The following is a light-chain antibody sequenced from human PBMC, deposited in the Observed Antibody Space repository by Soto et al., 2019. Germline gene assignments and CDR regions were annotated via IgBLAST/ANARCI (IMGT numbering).Light chain of an antibody. CDR2: SAS. V-gene: IGKV3-15*01. Sequence: EIVMTQSPATLSVSPGETASLSCRASQAINSNLAWYQQRPGQAPRLLIYSASTRAAGVPARVSGSGSETEFTRIIRGLQPEDFALDYCHQYNDWPLTFSGGTKVDLK. CDR1: QAINSN. J-gene: IGKJ4*01. CDR3: HQYNDWPLT.